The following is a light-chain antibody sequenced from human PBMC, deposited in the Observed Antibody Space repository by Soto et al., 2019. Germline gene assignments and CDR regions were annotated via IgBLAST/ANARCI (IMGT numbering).Light chain of an antibody. CDR2: GAS. CDR3: QQLNNYPRT. Sequence: EIVLTQSPGILSLSPGERATLACRASQSISSDHLAWYQQRPGQSPRLLIYGASSRTTGVPDRFSGSGSGTDFTLTISRLEPEDFAVYYCQQLNNYPRTFGQGTKVEIK. J-gene: IGKJ1*01. V-gene: IGKV3D-20*02. CDR1: QSISSDH.